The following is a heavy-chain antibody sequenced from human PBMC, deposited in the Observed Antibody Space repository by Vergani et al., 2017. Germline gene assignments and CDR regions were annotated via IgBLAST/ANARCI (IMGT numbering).Heavy chain of an antibody. Sequence: QVQLVESGGTLVKPGGSLRLSCAASGFTFRDFYMTWIRQVPGKGLEWVSHISDIGTSINYEDSAKGRFTVSRDNAKKSLYLQMTSLRVEDTAVYYCARGNXNDGFNSYYYMDVWGKGTTVTVSS. CDR1: GFTFRDFY. CDR2: ISDIGTSI. D-gene: IGHD1-1*01. J-gene: IGHJ6*03. CDR3: ARGNXNDGFNSYYYMDV. V-gene: IGHV3-11*01.